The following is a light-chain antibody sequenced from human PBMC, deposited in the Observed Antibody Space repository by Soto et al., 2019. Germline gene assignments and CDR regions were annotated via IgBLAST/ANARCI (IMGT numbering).Light chain of an antibody. Sequence: QTVVTQSSSASASLGSSVKLTCTLTSGHSSYIIAWHQHQPGKAPRYLMKLEGSGSYTKGSGVPGRFSGSGSGADRYLTISNLQSYDEADYYCETWDSNTRVFGGGTKVTVL. CDR2: LEGSGSY. V-gene: IGLV4-60*03. J-gene: IGLJ2*01. CDR1: SGHSSYI. CDR3: ETWDSNTRV.